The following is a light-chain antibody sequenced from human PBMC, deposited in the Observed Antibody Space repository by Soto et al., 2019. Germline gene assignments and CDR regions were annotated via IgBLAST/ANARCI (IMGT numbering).Light chain of an antibody. CDR3: ISYTGTTTPYV. Sequence: QSALTQPASVSGSPGQSITISCTGTSGDVGTYNYVSWYQQHPGKAPQLMIYGVSNRPSGVSSRFSGSKSGNTASLTISGLQTEDEAHYYCISYTGTTTPYVFGSGTKLTVL. V-gene: IGLV2-14*01. CDR2: GVS. CDR1: SGDVGTYNY. J-gene: IGLJ1*01.